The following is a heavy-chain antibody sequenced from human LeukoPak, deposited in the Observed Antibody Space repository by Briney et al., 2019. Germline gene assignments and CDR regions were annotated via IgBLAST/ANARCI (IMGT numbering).Heavy chain of an antibody. CDR2: ISAYNGNT. D-gene: IGHD3-16*01. CDR3: ARDSIPSYVWGSYTGDY. CDR1: GYTFTSYG. J-gene: IGHJ4*02. V-gene: IGHV1-18*04. Sequence: ASVKVSCKASGYTFTSYGISWVRQAPGQGLEWMGWISAYNGNTNYAQKLQGRVTITTDTSTSTAYMELRSLRSDDTAVYYCARDSIPSYVWGSYTGDYWGQGTLVTVSS.